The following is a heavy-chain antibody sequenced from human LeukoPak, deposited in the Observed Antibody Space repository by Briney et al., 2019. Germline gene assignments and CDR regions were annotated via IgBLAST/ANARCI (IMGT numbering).Heavy chain of an antibody. V-gene: IGHV5-51*01. Sequence: GESLKISCETSGYIFTNCWIGWVRQMPGKGLEWMGIIYPADSDTRYSASFQGQVTISADKSISTAYLQWSSLKASDTAMYYCARLPIGGDYFDYWGQGTLVTVSS. J-gene: IGHJ4*02. D-gene: IGHD1-26*01. CDR2: IYPADSDT. CDR1: GYIFTNCW. CDR3: ARLPIGGDYFDY.